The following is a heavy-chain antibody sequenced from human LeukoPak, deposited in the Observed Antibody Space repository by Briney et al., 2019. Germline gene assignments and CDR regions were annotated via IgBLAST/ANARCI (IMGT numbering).Heavy chain of an antibody. CDR1: GSPIPTYY. D-gene: IGHD2-2*01. CDR3: ARESRTDNWFDP. J-gene: IGHJ5*02. V-gene: IGHV1-2*02. CDR2: INPKSGGT. Sequence: ASVEVSCHASGSPIPTYYMHWARQAPGQGLEWMGWINPKSGGTKYAQKFQGRVTMTRDTSISTAYMELSRLRSDDTAVYYCARESRTDNWFDPWGQGTLVTVSS.